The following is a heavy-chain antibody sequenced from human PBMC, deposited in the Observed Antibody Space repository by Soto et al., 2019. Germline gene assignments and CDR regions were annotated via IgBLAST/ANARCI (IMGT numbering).Heavy chain of an antibody. V-gene: IGHV3-30*18. CDR1: GFTFSSYG. CDR2: ISYDGSNK. CDR3: AKDEGDENGFDP. J-gene: IGHJ5*02. Sequence: PGGSLRLSCAASGFTFSSYGMHWVRQAPGKGLEWVAVISYDGSNKYYADSVKGRFTISRDNSKNTLYLQMSSLRAEDTAVYYCAKDEGDENGFDPWGQGTLVTVSS. D-gene: IGHD2-21*01.